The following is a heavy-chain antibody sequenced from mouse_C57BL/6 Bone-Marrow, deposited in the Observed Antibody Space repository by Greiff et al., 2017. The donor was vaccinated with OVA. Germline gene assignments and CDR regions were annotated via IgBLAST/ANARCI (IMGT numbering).Heavy chain of an antibody. V-gene: IGHV5-6*01. J-gene: IGHJ2*01. D-gene: IGHD2-2*01. CDR1: GFTFSSYG. Sequence: EVQLVESGGDLVKPGGSLKLSCAASGFTFSSYGMSWVRQTPDKRLEWVATISSGGSYTYYPDSVKGRFTISRDNAKNTLYLQMSSLKSEDTAMYYCARHGGYPYYFDYWGQGTTLTVSS. CDR2: ISSGGSYT. CDR3: ARHGGYPYYFDY.